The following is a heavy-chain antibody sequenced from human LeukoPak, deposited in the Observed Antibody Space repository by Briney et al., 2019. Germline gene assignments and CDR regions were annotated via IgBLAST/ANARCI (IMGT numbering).Heavy chain of an antibody. CDR3: AIDIGGWEGFFDY. J-gene: IGHJ4*02. V-gene: IGHV1-69*06. D-gene: IGHD6-19*01. CDR1: GGTFSSYA. CDR2: IIPVFGTT. Sequence: SVKVSCKASGGTFSSYAVSWVRLTPGQGLEWLGGIIPVFGTTTYAQKFQAKVTMTADKSTNTAYLEISSLTSDDTAVYYCAIDIGGWEGFFDYWGQGTLVTVSS.